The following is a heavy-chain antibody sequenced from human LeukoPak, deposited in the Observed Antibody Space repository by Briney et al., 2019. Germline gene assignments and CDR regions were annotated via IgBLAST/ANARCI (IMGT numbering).Heavy chain of an antibody. CDR1: GFTFSDYY. D-gene: IGHD3-22*01. CDR2: ISSSGSTI. J-gene: IGHJ4*02. Sequence: GGSLRLSCAASGFTFSDYYMSWIRQAPGKGLEWVSYISSSGSTIYYADSVKGRFTISRDNAKNSLYLQMNSLRAEDAAVYYCARDSRYYDSSLKWGQGTLVTVSS. CDR3: ARDSRYYDSSLK. V-gene: IGHV3-11*04.